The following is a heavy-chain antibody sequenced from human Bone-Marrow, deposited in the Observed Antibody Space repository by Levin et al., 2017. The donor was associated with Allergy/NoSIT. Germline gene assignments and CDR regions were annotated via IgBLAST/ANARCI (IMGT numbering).Heavy chain of an antibody. CDR1: DGSIGSHY. CDR3: PTGRGGSPTLDY. Sequence: SETLSLTCTVSDGSIGSHYWSWIRQPPGKGLEWIGFFYYSGTTNYNPSLKSRVTISLDTSKSQFSLKLTSVTAADTAIYYCPTGRGGSPTLDYWGQGSLVTVSS. J-gene: IGHJ4*02. CDR2: FYYSGTT. D-gene: IGHD6-13*01. V-gene: IGHV4-59*11.